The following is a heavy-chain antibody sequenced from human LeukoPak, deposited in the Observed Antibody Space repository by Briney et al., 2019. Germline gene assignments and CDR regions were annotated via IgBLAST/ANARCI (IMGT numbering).Heavy chain of an antibody. D-gene: IGHD3-10*01. J-gene: IGHJ4*02. Sequence: GGSQRLSCAASGFTFSSYAMHWVRQAPGKGLEWVAVISYDGSNKYYADSVKGRFTISRDNSKNTLYLQMNTLRAEDTAVYYCAKCSGDGSGIYYPPPPDYWGQGTLVTAPS. CDR2: ISYDGSNK. V-gene: IGHV3-30-3*02. CDR1: GFTFSSYA. CDR3: AKCSGDGSGIYYPPPPDY.